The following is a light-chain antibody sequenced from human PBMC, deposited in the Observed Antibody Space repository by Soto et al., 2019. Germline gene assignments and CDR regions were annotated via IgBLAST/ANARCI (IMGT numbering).Light chain of an antibody. V-gene: IGKV3-20*01. CDR1: QSVSSTY. J-gene: IGKJ4*01. CDR3: QQYNNWPLT. CDR2: AAS. Sequence: EILLTQSPGTLALSPGERATLSCRASQSVSSTYLAWYQQKPGQAPRLLIYAASSRATGSPERFSGGGSGTDFTLTISSLQSEDFEVYYCQQYNNWPLTFGGGTKVDIK.